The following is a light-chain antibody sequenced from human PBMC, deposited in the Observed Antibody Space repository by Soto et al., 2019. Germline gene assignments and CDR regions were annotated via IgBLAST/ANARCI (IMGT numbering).Light chain of an antibody. Sequence: NFMLTQPHSVSESPGKTVTMSCTRSSGSIDSNYVQWYQQRPGNSPTTVIYEFKQRPSGVPDRFSGSIDTSSNSASLTISGLMPEDEADYYCQSYDRTDVMFGGGTKLTVL. V-gene: IGLV6-57*01. CDR2: EFK. CDR1: SGSIDSNY. CDR3: QSYDRTDVM. J-gene: IGLJ3*02.